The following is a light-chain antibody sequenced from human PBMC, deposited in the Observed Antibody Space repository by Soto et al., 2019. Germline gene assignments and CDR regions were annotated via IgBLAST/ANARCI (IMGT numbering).Light chain of an antibody. J-gene: IGKJ4*01. CDR2: EAF. CDR3: QQYGSSPALT. CDR1: QSVSSSY. Sequence: EIVLTQSPGTLSLSPGNRATLSCRASQSVSSSYLAWYQQKPGRAPRLLIYEAFSRATGIPDRFSGSGSGTDFTLTISRLEPEDFAVYYCQQYGSSPALTFGGGTKVEIK. V-gene: IGKV3-20*01.